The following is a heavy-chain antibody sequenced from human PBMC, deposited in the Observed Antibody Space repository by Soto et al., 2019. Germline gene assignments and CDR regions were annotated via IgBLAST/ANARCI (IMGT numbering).Heavy chain of an antibody. Sequence: PRLSCAASGFNFNTYAMSWVRQAPGKGLEWVSGISGGGGSIHYVDSVKGRFTISRDNSKNTLYLQMNSLRGEDTAVYYCAKGKSSNYVSHAFDVWGQGTMVTVSS. J-gene: IGHJ3*01. CDR1: GFNFNTYA. V-gene: IGHV3-23*01. D-gene: IGHD3-10*02. CDR2: ISGGGGSI. CDR3: AKGKSSNYVSHAFDV.